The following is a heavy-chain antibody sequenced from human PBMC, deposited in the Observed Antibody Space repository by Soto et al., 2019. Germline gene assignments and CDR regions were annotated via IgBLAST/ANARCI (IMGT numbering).Heavy chain of an antibody. CDR3: AKLDGYSTYFDY. V-gene: IGHV3-23*01. CDR2: ISGSGGST. D-gene: IGHD3-3*01. CDR1: GFTFSSYA. Sequence: GGPLRLSCAASGFTFSSYAMSWVRQAPGKGLEWVSAISGSGGSTYYADSVKGRFTISRDNSKNTLYLQMNSLRAEDTAVYYCAKLDGYSTYFDYWGQGTLVTVSS. J-gene: IGHJ4*02.